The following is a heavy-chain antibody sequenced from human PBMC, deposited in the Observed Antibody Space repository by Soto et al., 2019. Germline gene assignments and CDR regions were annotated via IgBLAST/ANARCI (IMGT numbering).Heavy chain of an antibody. CDR1: GGSISSGGYS. Sequence: PSETLSLTCAVSGGSISSGGYSWSWIRQPPGKGLEWIGYVYHSGSSYYNPSLKSRVTISIDRSKNQFSLNLSSVTAADTALYYCASRLGGNSPIDSWGQVALVTVSS. V-gene: IGHV4-30-2*01. CDR3: ASRLGGNSPIDS. D-gene: IGHD2-21*02. J-gene: IGHJ4*02. CDR2: VYHSGSS.